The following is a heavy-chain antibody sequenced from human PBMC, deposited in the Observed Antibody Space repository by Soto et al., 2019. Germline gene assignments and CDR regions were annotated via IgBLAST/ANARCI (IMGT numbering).Heavy chain of an antibody. CDR1: GFTFTRYS. CDR2: ISSTTNYI. J-gene: IGHJ4*02. Sequence: GGSLRLSCSDSGFTFTRYSMNWVRQAPGKGLEWVSSISSTTNYIYYGDSMKGRFTISRDNAKNSLYLEMNSLRAEDTAVYYCARESEDLTSNFDYWGQGTLVTVSS. CDR3: ARESEDLTSNFDY. V-gene: IGHV3-21*06.